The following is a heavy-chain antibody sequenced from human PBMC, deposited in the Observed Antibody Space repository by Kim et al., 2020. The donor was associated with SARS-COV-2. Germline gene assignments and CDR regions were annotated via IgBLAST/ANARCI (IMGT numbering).Heavy chain of an antibody. Sequence: YNPSLKSRVTISVDTSKDQFSLKLSSVTAADTAVYYCAMGDSSGYLPFDYWGQGTLVTVSS. CDR3: AMGDSSGYLPFDY. V-gene: IGHV4-34*01. D-gene: IGHD3-22*01. J-gene: IGHJ4*02.